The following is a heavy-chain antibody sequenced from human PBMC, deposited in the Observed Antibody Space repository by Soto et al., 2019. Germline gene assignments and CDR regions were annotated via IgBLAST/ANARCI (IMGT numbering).Heavy chain of an antibody. CDR1: GFTFSSYG. J-gene: IGHJ6*02. V-gene: IGHV3-33*01. CDR2: IWYDGSNK. CDR3: ARDWNGLDV. D-gene: IGHD3-3*01. Sequence: QVQLVESGGGVVQPGRSLRLSCAAYGFTFSSYGIHWVRQAPGKGLEWVAVIWYDGSNKYYADSVKGRFSISRDNSKITVHLQMNSLTAEDTAEYHCARDWNGLDVWGQGTTVTVSS.